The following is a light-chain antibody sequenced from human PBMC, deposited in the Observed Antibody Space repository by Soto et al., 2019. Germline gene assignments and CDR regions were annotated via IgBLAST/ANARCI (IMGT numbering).Light chain of an antibody. V-gene: IGKV1-39*01. Sequence: DIQMTQSPSTLSASVGDRVTITCQASQDISNYLNWYQQKPGKAPKLLIYDASNLETGVPSRFSGSGSGTDFTLTINSLQPEDFATYYCQQSYSTPKTFGQGTKVDIK. CDR3: QQSYSTPKT. CDR1: QDISNY. CDR2: DAS. J-gene: IGKJ1*01.